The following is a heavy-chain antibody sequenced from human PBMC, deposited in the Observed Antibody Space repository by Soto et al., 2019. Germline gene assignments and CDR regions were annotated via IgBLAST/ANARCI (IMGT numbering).Heavy chain of an antibody. CDR1: GFTFSRYG. CDR3: ARSWSRPLYYYYGMDV. V-gene: IGHV3-33*01. D-gene: IGHD2-15*01. J-gene: IGHJ6*02. CDR2: IWYDGSNK. Sequence: GGSLRLSCAASGFTFSRYGMHWVRQAPGKGLEWVAVIWYDGSNKYYADSVKGRFTISRDNSKNTLYLQMNSLRAEDTAVYYCARSWSRPLYYYYGMDVWGQGTTVTVSS.